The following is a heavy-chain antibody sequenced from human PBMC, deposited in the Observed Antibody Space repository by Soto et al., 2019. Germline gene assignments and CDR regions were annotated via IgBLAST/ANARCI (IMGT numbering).Heavy chain of an antibody. D-gene: IGHD1-7*01. V-gene: IGHV4-59*01. J-gene: IGHJ5*02. Sequence: QVQLQESGPGLVRPSETLSLTCTVSGGSISRYFWSWIRQSPGKGLEWIGYIFYTGSTTYNPSLKSRVTISIDTSKDQFSLKLSSLTAADTAVYYCAHFSELAGFDPWGQGTLVTVSS. CDR3: AHFSELAGFDP. CDR2: IFYTGST. CDR1: GGSISRYF.